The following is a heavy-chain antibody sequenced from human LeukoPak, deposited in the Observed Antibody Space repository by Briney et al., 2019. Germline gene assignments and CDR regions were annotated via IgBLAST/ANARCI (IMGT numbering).Heavy chain of an antibody. CDR1: GGSLSSGSHY. CDR3: ARTYGTSWFYFDY. V-gene: IGHV4-61*01. Sequence: SETLSLTCTVSGGSLSSGSHYCSWIRQPPGKGLEWLGYIYYRMSTNYNPSLKRRVTISVDTSKNQLFLKLSSVTAADTAVFYCARTYGTSWFYFDYWGQGTLVTVSS. CDR2: IYYRMST. D-gene: IGHD6-13*01. J-gene: IGHJ4*02.